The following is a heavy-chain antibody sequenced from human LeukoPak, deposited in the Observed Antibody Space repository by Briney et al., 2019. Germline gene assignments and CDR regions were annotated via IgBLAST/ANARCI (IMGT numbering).Heavy chain of an antibody. CDR2: IKSKTDGGTT. D-gene: IGHD3-22*01. CDR1: LLTLINAL. V-gene: IGHV3-15*01. CDR3: TTDQVVITAQDAFGI. Sequence: GGCLRHSCVASLLTLINALMSGVRPAPGKGGEWVGRIKSKTDGGTTDYAAPVKGRFTISRDDSKNTLYLQMNSLKTEDTAVYYCTTDQVVITAQDAFGIWSQGTMVTVSS. J-gene: IGHJ3*02.